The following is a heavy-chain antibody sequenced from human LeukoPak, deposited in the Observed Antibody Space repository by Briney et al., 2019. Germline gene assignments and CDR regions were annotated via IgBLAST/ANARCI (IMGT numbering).Heavy chain of an antibody. J-gene: IGHJ4*02. D-gene: IGHD3-22*01. V-gene: IGHV3-7*01. CDR1: GFTFSSYW. Sequence: PGGALRLSCAASGFTFSSYWMSWLGQAPGKGVEGVADIKQDGSEKYYEDSVKGRCTISRDNAKKSLYLQMNSLRAEDTAVYYCARDLIDYDSSEGYWGQGTLVTVSS. CDR2: IKQDGSEK. CDR3: ARDLIDYDSSEGY.